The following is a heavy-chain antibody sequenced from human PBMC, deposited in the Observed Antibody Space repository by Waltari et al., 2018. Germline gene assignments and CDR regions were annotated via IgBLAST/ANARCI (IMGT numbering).Heavy chain of an antibody. D-gene: IGHD5-12*01. CDR2: IYYSGRA. V-gene: IGHV4-39*01. Sequence: QLLLQESGPGLVTPSETLSLTCTVSGGSINGSNYYWGWVRQSPGKGLEWIASIYYSGRAYYNPTLESRLTISGDTSKNQFSLRLYSVTAADTAVYYCARHWKRNGYRFDPWGQGTRVTVSS. CDR3: ARHWKRNGYRFDP. CDR1: GGSINGSNYY. J-gene: IGHJ5*02.